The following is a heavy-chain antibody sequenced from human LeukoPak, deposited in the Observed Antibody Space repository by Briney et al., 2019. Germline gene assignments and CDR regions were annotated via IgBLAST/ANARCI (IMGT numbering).Heavy chain of an antibody. CDR3: ARATRRTGYSSSSAMYYFDY. D-gene: IGHD6-13*01. Sequence: EASVKVSCKASGYTFTSYDINWVRQATGQGLEWMGWMNPNSGNTGYAQKFQGRVTMTRNTSISTAYMELSSLRSEDTAVYYCARATRRTGYSSSSAMYYFDYWGQGTLVTVSS. V-gene: IGHV1-8*01. CDR2: MNPNSGNT. J-gene: IGHJ4*02. CDR1: GYTFTSYD.